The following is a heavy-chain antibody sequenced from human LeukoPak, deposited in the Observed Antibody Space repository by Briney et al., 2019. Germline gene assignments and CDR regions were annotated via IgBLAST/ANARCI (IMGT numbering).Heavy chain of an antibody. CDR1: GGTFSSYA. J-gene: IGHJ4*02. V-gene: IGHV1-69*13. D-gene: IGHD6-6*01. CDR3: AIRWYSSSSDDY. CDR2: IIPIFGTA. Sequence: XVKVSCKASGGTFSSYAISWVRQAPGQGLEWMGGIIPIFGTANYAQKFQGRATITADESTSTAYMELSSLRSEDTAVYYCAIRWYSSSSDDYWGQGTLVTVSS.